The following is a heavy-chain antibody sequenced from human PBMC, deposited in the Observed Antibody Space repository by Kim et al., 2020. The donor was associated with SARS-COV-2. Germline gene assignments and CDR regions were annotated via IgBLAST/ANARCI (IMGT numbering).Heavy chain of an antibody. CDR3: AKDKSKGRFLEWFLWENDGSQ. Sequence: GGSLRLSCAASGFAFSTYGMHWVRQAPDKGLEWVALIWYDGSKKYYADSVKGRFTISRDNSKNTLYLQMDSLRAEDTAVYYCAKDKSKGRFLEWFLWENDGSQWGQGTLVTVSS. CDR2: IWYDGSKK. CDR1: GFAFSTYG. D-gene: IGHD3-3*01. J-gene: IGHJ4*02. V-gene: IGHV3-33*06.